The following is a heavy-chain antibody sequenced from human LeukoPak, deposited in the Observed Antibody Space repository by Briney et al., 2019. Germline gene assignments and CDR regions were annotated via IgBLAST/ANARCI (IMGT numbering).Heavy chain of an antibody. CDR1: GASISDYY. Sequence: SETLSLTCTVSGASISDYYWSWIRQPPGKGLEWIGYIYYTGSTNYNPSLEGRVTISVDMSKNQFSLNLRSVTAADTAVYFCARGRHGLEAWGQGTTVTVSS. CDR3: ARGRHGLEA. CDR2: IYYTGST. V-gene: IGHV4-59*01. J-gene: IGHJ6*02.